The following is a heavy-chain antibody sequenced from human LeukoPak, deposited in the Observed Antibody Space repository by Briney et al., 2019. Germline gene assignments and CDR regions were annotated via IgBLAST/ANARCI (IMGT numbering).Heavy chain of an antibody. CDR1: GFTFSSYG. CDR3: ENGEHKNY. D-gene: IGHD3-10*01. CDR2: ISYDGRNK. V-gene: IGHV3-30*18. Sequence: SGGSLRLSCAASGFTFSSYGMHWVRQAPGKGLEWVAVISYDGRNKYYADSVKGRFTISRDNSKNTLHLQMNSLRAEDTAVYYCENGEHKNYWGQGPLVTVSS. J-gene: IGHJ4*02.